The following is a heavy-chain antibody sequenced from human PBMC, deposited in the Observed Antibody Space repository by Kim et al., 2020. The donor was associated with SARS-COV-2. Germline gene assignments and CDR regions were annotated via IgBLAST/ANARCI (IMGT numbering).Heavy chain of an antibody. V-gene: IGHV1-18*01. D-gene: IGHD2-15*01. CDR1: GYTFTSYG. J-gene: IGHJ3*02. CDR3: ARDTPGGHFIVVVVVEWAFDI. CDR2: ISAYNGNT. Sequence: ASVKVSCKASGYTFTSYGISWVRQAPGQGLEWMGWISAYNGNTNYAQKLQGRVTMTTDTSTSTAYMELRSLRSDDTAVYYCARDTPGGHFIVVVVVEWAFDIWGQGTMVTVSS.